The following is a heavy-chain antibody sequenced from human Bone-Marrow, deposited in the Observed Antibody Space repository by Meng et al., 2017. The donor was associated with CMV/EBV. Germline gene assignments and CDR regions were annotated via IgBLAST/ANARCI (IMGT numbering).Heavy chain of an antibody. V-gene: IGHV4-59*01. CDR2: IYYSGST. CDR1: GGSISSYY. Sequence: SETLSLTCTVSGGSISSYYWSWIRQPPGKGLEWIGYIYYSGSTNYNPSLKSRVTISVDTSKNQFSLKLSSVTAADTAVYYCARVYVGDYDFWSGYWDYYFDYWGQGTLVTVPS. J-gene: IGHJ4*01. CDR3: ARVYVGDYDFWSGYWDYYFDY. D-gene: IGHD3-3*01.